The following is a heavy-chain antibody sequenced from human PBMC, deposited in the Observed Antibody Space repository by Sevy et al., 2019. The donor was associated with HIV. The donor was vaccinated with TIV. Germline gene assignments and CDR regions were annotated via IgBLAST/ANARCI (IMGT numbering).Heavy chain of an antibody. Sequence: GESLKISCAASGFTFTSFSMHWVRQAPGKGLEWVATISYDGSNKYYADSVKGRFTISRDNSKNYLYLQMNSLRAEDTAVYCCALERLSSNVAEYFQNWGQRTLVTVSS. CDR2: ISYDGSNK. CDR1: GFTFTSFS. D-gene: IGHD1-1*01. CDR3: ALERLSSNVAEYFQN. V-gene: IGHV3-30-3*01. J-gene: IGHJ1*01.